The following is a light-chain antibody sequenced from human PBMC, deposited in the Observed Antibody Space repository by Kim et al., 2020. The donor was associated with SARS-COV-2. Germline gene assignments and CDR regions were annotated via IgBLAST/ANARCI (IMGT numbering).Light chain of an antibody. Sequence: DIVMTQSPLSLAVTPGEPATMSCRSSQSLLHSNGNTYLDWYLQKPGQPPQLLIYLGSNRASGVPDRFSGSGSGTDFTLKISRVEAEDVGIYYCMQGVETASFGGGTKVDIK. CDR1: QSLLHSNGNTY. CDR2: LGS. CDR3: MQGVETAS. J-gene: IGKJ4*01. V-gene: IGKV2-28*01.